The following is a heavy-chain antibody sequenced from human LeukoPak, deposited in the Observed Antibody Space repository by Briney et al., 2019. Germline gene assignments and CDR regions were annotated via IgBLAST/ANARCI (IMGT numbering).Heavy chain of an antibody. D-gene: IGHD4-17*01. V-gene: IGHV3-48*01. CDR2: ISSSGSTI. J-gene: IGHJ4*02. Sequence: PGGSLRLSCAASGFTFSSYSMNWVRQAPGKGLEWVSYISSSGSTIYYADSVKGRFTISRDNAKNSLYLQMNSLRAEDTAVYYCAKHISDYGDLYEYWGQGTLVTVSS. CDR1: GFTFSSYS. CDR3: AKHISDYGDLYEY.